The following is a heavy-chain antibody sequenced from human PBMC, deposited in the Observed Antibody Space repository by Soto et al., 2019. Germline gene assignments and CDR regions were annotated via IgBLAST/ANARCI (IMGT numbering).Heavy chain of an antibody. CDR1: GFTVSSNY. Sequence: PSGSLRLSCAASGFTVSSNYMNWVRQAPGKGLEWVSVIYSGGSTYYADSVKGRFTISRHNSKNTLYLQMNSLRAEDTAVYYCARDQLYYNDISRRPLNAFAVWGQGTMVTVSS. D-gene: IGHD3-22*01. V-gene: IGHV3-53*04. J-gene: IGHJ3*01. CDR3: ARDQLYYNDISRRPLNAFAV. CDR2: IYSGGST.